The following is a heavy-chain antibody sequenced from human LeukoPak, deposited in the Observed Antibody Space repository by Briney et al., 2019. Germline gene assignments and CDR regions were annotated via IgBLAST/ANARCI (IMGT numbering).Heavy chain of an antibody. J-gene: IGHJ4*02. V-gene: IGHV3-23*01. D-gene: IGHD2-15*01. CDR3: AKPDCSGGSCYGTDY. CDR1: GFTFSSYA. Sequence: GGSLRLSCAASGFTFSSYAMSWVRQAPGKGLEWVSAISGSGGSTYYADSVKGRFTISRDNSKNTLCLQMNSLRAEDTAVYYCAKPDCSGGSCYGTDYWGQGTLVTVSS. CDR2: ISGSGGST.